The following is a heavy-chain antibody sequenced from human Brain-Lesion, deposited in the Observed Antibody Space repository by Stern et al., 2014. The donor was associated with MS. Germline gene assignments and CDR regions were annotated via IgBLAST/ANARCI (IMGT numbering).Heavy chain of an antibody. CDR2: ISWNSGPI. CDR1: GFTFDDYD. J-gene: IGHJ4*02. V-gene: IGHV3-9*01. CDR3: ARDITGSSAYFDY. D-gene: IGHD1-14*01. Sequence: VQLVESGGDLVQPGRSLRLSCAASGFTFDDYDMHWVRQAPGKGLEWVAGISWNSGPIGYADSVKGRFTTSRDNAYSTLYLQMNSLRPEDTALYYCARDITGSSAYFDYWGQGTLVTVSS.